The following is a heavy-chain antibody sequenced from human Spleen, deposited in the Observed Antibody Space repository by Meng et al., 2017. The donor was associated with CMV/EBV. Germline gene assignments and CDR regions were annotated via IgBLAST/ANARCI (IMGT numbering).Heavy chain of an antibody. V-gene: IGHV3-9*01. J-gene: IGHJ4*02. CDR2: ITWNSGSI. Sequence: SLKISCAASGFTFDDYAMHWVRQPPGKGLEWVSGITWNSGSIGYADSVRGRFTISRDNARDTLYLQMNSLRAEDTAIYYCARGGLGRGHCRGGGCFSLDYWGPGSLVTVSS. CDR1: GFTFDDYA. CDR3: ARGGLGRGHCRGGGCFSLDY. D-gene: IGHD2-15*01.